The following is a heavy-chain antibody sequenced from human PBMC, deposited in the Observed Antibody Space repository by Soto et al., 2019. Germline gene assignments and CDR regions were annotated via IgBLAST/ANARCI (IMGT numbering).Heavy chain of an antibody. Sequence: GGSLRLSCAASGFTFSDYYMSWIRQAPGKGLEWVSYISSSSSYTNYADSVKGRFTISRDNAKNSLYLQMNSLRAEDTAVYYCARVVHYYGSGSYYGPYFYYWGQGTLVTVSS. CDR3: ARVVHYYGSGSYYGPYFYY. V-gene: IGHV3-11*05. CDR1: GFTFSDYY. D-gene: IGHD3-10*01. CDR2: ISSSSSYT. J-gene: IGHJ4*02.